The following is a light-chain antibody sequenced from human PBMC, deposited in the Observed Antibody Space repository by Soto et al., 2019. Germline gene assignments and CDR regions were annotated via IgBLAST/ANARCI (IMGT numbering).Light chain of an antibody. CDR1: SSDVGGYNF. V-gene: IGLV2-11*01. CDR2: DVS. J-gene: IGLJ3*02. CDR3: CSYAGSYTLWV. Sequence: QSVLTQPRSVSGSPGQSVTISCTGTSSDVGGYNFVSWYQQYPGKAPKLIIYDVSKRPSGVPDRFSGSKSGNTASLTISGLRAEDEADYYCCSYAGSYTLWVFGGGTKLTAL.